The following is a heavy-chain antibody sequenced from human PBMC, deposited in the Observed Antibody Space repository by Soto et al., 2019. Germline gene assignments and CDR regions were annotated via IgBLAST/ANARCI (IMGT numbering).Heavy chain of an antibody. CDR3: TTDAEAGITIFGVVINAHYYGMDV. Sequence: EVQLVESGGGLVQPGGSLRLSCAASGFTFSNAWMSWVRQAPGKGLEWVGRIKSKTDGGTTDYAAPVKGRFTISRDDSKNTLYLQMNSLKTEDTAVYYCTTDAEAGITIFGVVINAHYYGMDVWGQGTTVTVSS. D-gene: IGHD3-3*01. J-gene: IGHJ6*02. V-gene: IGHV3-15*01. CDR1: GFTFSNAW. CDR2: IKSKTDGGTT.